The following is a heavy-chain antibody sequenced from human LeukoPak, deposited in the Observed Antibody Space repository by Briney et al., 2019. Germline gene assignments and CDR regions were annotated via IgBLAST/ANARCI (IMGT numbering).Heavy chain of an antibody. CDR1: GFSFSRYG. CDR3: AKAPFNVVVVAAIDY. V-gene: IGHV3-30*18. CDR2: ISYDGSNK. J-gene: IGHJ4*02. D-gene: IGHD2-15*01. Sequence: GGSLRLSCAASGFSFSRYGMHWVRQAPGKGLAWVAVISYDGSNKYYADSVKGRFTISRDNAKNSLYLQMNSLRAEDTALYYCAKAPFNVVVVAAIDYWGQGTLVTVSS.